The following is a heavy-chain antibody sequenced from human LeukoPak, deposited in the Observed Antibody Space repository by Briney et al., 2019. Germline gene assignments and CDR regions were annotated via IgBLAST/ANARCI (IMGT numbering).Heavy chain of an antibody. J-gene: IGHJ5*02. Sequence: GGSLRLSCAASGFTFSSYWMHWVRQAPGKGLVWVSRINSDGSSTSYADSVKGRFTISRDNAKNTLYLQMNSLRAEDTAVYYCARDFHCSSTSCYLWDSSNWFDHWGQGTLVTVSS. CDR1: GFTFSSYW. V-gene: IGHV3-74*01. CDR3: ARDFHCSSTSCYLWDSSNWFDH. CDR2: INSDGSST. D-gene: IGHD2-2*01.